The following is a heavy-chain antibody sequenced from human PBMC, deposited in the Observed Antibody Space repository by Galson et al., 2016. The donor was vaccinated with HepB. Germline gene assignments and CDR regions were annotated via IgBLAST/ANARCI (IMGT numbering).Heavy chain of an antibody. CDR3: ASEERRGGDFDY. Sequence: SLRLSCAASGFTLSSFSMNWVRQAPGTGLEWVSSIHSSGNYIYYADSVKGRFTISRDNAKNSLYLQMNSLTAEDMAVYYCASEERRGGDFDYWGQGTMVTVSS. V-gene: IGHV3-21*01. CDR1: GFTLSSFS. J-gene: IGHJ4*02. D-gene: IGHD3-16*01. CDR2: IHSSGNYI.